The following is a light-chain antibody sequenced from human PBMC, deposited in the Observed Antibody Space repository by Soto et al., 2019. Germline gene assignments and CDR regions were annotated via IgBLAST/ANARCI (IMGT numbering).Light chain of an antibody. CDR2: AAS. CDR3: LQHNSFPQS. J-gene: IGKJ4*01. Sequence: DIQMTQSPSSLSASVGDRVTIICRASQGIGNYVGWYQQKPGKVPKRLIYAASNLESGVPPRFSGSGSGTEFTLTISTLQPEDFAVYYCLQHNSFPQSFGGGTTVEIK. V-gene: IGKV1-17*01. CDR1: QGIGNY.